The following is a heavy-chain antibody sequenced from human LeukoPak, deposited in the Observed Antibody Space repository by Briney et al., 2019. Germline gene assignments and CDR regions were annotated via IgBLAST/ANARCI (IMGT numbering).Heavy chain of an antibody. CDR1: GASISRTTYY. V-gene: IGHV4-39*07. CDR3: AKEPTGDKSFDA. J-gene: IGHJ4*02. Sequence: SETLSLTCTVSGASISRTTYYWGWFRQPPGKGLEWIATMFYSGYTYYNPSLKSRVTISIDTSENQVSLKLSFVTAADTALYYCAKEPTGDKSFDAWGQGTLVTVSS. CDR2: MFYSGYT. D-gene: IGHD7-27*01.